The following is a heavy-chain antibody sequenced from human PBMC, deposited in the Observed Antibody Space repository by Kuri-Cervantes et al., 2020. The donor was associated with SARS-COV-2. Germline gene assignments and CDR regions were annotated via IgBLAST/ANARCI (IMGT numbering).Heavy chain of an antibody. CDR2: IYYSGST. D-gene: IGHD2-15*01. J-gene: IGHJ4*02. CDR3: ARQSVVASDD. Sequence: SCTVSGGSISIICYYWGWLRQPTGKGLEWIGSIYYSGSTYYNPSLKSRITISVDTSKNQVSLKLSSVTAADTAVYYWARQSVVASDDWGQGTLVTVSS. V-gene: IGHV4-39*01. CDR1: GGSISIICYY.